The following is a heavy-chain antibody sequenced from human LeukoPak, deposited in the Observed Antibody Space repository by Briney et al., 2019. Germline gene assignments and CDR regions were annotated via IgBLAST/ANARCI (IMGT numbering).Heavy chain of an antibody. CDR3: AKHQNPYSSGWNAFDY. J-gene: IGHJ4*02. CDR1: GFTFSSST. CDR2: ISGSGGST. D-gene: IGHD6-19*01. V-gene: IGHV3-23*01. Sequence: PGGSLRLSCAASGFTFSSSTMNWVRQAPGKGLEWVSAISGSGGSTYYADSVKGRFTISRDNSKNTLYLQMNSLRAEDTAVYYCAKHQNPYSSGWNAFDYWGQGTLVTVSS.